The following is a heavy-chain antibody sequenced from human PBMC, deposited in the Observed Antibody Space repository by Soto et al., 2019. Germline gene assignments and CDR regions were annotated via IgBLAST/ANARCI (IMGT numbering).Heavy chain of an antibody. CDR1: GFTVSSNY. D-gene: IGHD3-16*01. Sequence: GGSLRLSCAASGFTVSSNYMSWVRQAPGKGLEWVSVIYSGGSTYYADSVKGRFTISRDNSKNTLYLQMNSLRAEDTAVYYCAKDTNPGRLRWGYYYYMDVWGKGTTVTVSS. J-gene: IGHJ6*03. CDR2: IYSGGST. V-gene: IGHV3-66*01. CDR3: AKDTNPGRLRWGYYYYMDV.